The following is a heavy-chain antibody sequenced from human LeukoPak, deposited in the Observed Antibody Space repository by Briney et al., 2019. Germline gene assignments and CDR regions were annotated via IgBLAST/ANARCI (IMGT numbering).Heavy chain of an antibody. CDR2: IYYSGST. Sequence: SETLSRTCTVSGGXISSSSYYWGWIRQPPGKGLEWIGSIYYSGSTYYNPSLKSRVTISVDTSKNQFSLKLSSVTAADTAVYYCARQPYYYDSSGYYRVDAFDIWGQGTMVTVSS. CDR3: ARQPYYYDSSGYYRVDAFDI. CDR1: GGXISSSSYY. J-gene: IGHJ3*02. D-gene: IGHD3-22*01. V-gene: IGHV4-39*01.